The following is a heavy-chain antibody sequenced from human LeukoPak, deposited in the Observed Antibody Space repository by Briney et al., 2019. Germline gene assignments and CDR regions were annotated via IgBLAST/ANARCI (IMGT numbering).Heavy chain of an antibody. D-gene: IGHD2-15*01. CDR3: ARRYCSGGTCYFDY. CDR1: GFTFSDYY. J-gene: IGHJ4*02. CDR2: ISGSSTDT. Sequence: GGSLRLSCAASGFTFSDYYMSWIRQAPGKGLEWLSYISGSSTDTNYADSVKGRFTISRDNAKNTLYLQMNSLRAEDTAVYYCARRYCSGGTCYFDYWGQGTLVTVSS. V-gene: IGHV3-11*06.